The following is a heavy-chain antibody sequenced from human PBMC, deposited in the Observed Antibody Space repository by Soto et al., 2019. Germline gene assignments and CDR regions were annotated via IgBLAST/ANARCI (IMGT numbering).Heavy chain of an antibody. CDR3: ARARDIVATRTDYYYGMDV. J-gene: IGHJ6*02. V-gene: IGHV1-18*04. CDR1: GYTFTSYG. D-gene: IGHD5-12*01. CDR2: ISAYNGNT. Sequence: GASVKVSCKASGYTFTSYGISWVRQAPGQGLEWMGWISAYNGNTNYAQKLQGRVTMTTDTSTSTAYMELSSLRSEDTAVYYCARARDIVATRTDYYYGMDVWGQGTTVTVSS.